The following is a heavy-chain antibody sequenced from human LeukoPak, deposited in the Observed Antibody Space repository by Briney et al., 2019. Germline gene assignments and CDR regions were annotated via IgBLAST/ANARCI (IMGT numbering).Heavy chain of an antibody. J-gene: IGHJ4*02. V-gene: IGHV3-20*01. D-gene: IGHD3-10*01. Sequence: GGSLRLSCAASGFTFDDYGMSWVRQAPGKGLEWVSGIRNGGSTGYADSVKGRFTISRDNAKNSLYLQMNSLRAEDTALYHCARTTFGEFAPNGYWGQGTLVTVSS. CDR2: IRNGGST. CDR3: ARTTFGEFAPNGY. CDR1: GFTFDDYG.